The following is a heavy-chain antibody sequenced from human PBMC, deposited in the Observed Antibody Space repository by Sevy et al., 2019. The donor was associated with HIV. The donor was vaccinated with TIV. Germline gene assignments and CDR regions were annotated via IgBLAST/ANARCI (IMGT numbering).Heavy chain of an antibody. Sequence: GGSLRLSCAASGFTFDDFGMSWVRQAPGKGLEWVSGINWNGGSTGYADSVKGRFTISRDKAKKSLYLQMNSLRAEDTALYSCARPLGGGSGTRYAFDIWGQGTMVTVSS. D-gene: IGHD6-19*01. CDR1: GFTFDDFG. CDR3: ARPLGGGSGTRYAFDI. J-gene: IGHJ3*02. V-gene: IGHV3-20*04. CDR2: INWNGGST.